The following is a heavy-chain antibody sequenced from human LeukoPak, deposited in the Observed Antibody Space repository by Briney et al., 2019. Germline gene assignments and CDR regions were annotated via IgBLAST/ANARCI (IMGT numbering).Heavy chain of an antibody. D-gene: IGHD2-21*02. J-gene: IGHJ5*02. CDR1: GYTFTGYC. CDR2: SNPNSGGT. Sequence: ASVKVSCKASGYTFTGYCMHWVRQAPGQGLEWMGWSNPNSGGTNYAQKFQGRVTMTRDTSISTAYMELSRLRSDDTAVYYCARDLAYCGGDCYPWFEPWGQGTLVTASS. V-gene: IGHV1-2*02. CDR3: ARDLAYCGGDCYPWFEP.